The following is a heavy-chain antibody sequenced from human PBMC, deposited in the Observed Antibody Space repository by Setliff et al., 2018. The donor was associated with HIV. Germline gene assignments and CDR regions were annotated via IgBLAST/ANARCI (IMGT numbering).Heavy chain of an antibody. D-gene: IGHD3-3*01. V-gene: IGHV3-48*03. Sequence: QPGGSLRLSCAASGFSFSSYEMSWIRQAPGKGLEWVSYISSSGSTIYYADSVKGRFTISRDNAKNSLYLQMNSLTAEDTAVYYCARDVSWRVRTYIDYWGQGALVTVSS. J-gene: IGHJ4*02. CDR2: ISSSGSTI. CDR1: GFSFSSYE. CDR3: ARDVSWRVRTYIDY.